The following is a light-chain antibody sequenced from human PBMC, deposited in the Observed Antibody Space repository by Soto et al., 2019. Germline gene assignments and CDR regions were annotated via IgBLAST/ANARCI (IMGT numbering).Light chain of an antibody. J-gene: IGKJ4*01. V-gene: IGKV1-27*01. CDR3: QKYNSATLT. CDR1: QGSSNY. Sequence: DIQMTQSPSSLSASVGDRVTITCRASQGSSNYLAWYQQRPGKVPKLLIYAASTLQSGVPSRFSGSGSGTDFTLTITSLQPEDVASYYCQKYNSATLTFGGGTKVEIK. CDR2: AAS.